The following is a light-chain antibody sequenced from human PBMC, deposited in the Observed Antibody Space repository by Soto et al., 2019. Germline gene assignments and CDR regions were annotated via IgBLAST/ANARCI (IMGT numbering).Light chain of an antibody. Sequence: QSALTQPASVSGSPGQSITISCTGTSSDIGGYNYVSWYQQYPGKAPKLIIFGVSDRPSGVSNRFSGSKSGTTASLTISGLQAEDEADYYCSSYKTSSTVVVFGGATKLTVL. V-gene: IGLV2-14*01. CDR1: SSDIGGYNY. J-gene: IGLJ2*01. CDR3: SSYKTSSTVVV. CDR2: GVS.